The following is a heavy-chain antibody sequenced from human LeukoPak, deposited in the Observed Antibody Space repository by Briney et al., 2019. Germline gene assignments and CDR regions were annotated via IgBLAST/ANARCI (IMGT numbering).Heavy chain of an antibody. CDR2: IISSSSYI. CDR1: GFTFISYS. J-gene: IGHJ4*02. D-gene: IGHD3-10*01. CDR3: ARDEGGEYYYGSGSYNY. Sequence: GSLRLSCAASGFTFISYSRNWVRQAPGKGLEWVSSIISSSSYIYYADSVKGRFTISRDNAKNSLYLQMNSLRAEDTAVYYCARDEGGEYYYGSGSYNYWGQGTLVTVSS. V-gene: IGHV3-21*01.